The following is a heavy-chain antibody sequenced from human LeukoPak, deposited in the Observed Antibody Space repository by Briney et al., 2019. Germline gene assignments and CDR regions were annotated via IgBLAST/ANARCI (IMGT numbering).Heavy chain of an antibody. J-gene: IGHJ1*01. V-gene: IGHV4-59*12. CDR2: IYYSGTS. CDR3: ARGGSAKYFQH. D-gene: IGHD2-15*01. CDR1: GGSISSYY. Sequence: SETLSLTCTVSGGSISSYYWSWIRQPPGKGLEWIGTIYYSGTSYYNPSLKSRVTISVDTSKNQFSLKVSSVTAADTAVYYCARGGSAKYFQHWGQGTLVTVSS.